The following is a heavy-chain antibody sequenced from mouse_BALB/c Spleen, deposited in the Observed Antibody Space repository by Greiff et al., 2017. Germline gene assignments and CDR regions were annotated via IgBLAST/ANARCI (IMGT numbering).Heavy chain of an antibody. CDR3: ARRDSSGYVLDY. J-gene: IGHJ2*01. Sequence: EVHLVESGGGLVKPGGSLKLSCAASGFTFSSYAMSWVRQTPEKRLEWVASISNLAYSIYYADTVTGRFTISRENAKNTLYLEMSSLRSEDTAMYYCARRDSSGYVLDYWGQGTTLTVSS. V-gene: IGHV5-15*02. D-gene: IGHD3-2*01. CDR2: ISNLAYSI. CDR1: GFTFSSYA.